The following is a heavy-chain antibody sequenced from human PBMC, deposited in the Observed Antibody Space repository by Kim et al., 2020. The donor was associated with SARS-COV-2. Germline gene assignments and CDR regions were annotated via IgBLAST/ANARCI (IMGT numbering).Heavy chain of an antibody. Sequence: SETLSLTCAVSGVSISSHTWWNWVRQSPGKRLEWIGAIYHSGTTNYTPSLMSRVPISVDKSKNQFSVKLTPVTAADTAVYYCATVPGGCIGSSCYQDYWGRGAGVTVS. CDR1: GVSISSHTW. D-gene: IGHD2-2*01. CDR3: ATVPGGCIGSSCYQDY. V-gene: IGHV4-4*02. CDR2: IYHSGTT. J-gene: IGHJ4*02.